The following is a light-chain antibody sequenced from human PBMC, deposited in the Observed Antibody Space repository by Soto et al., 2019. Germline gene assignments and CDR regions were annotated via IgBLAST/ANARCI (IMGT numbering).Light chain of an antibody. J-gene: IGKJ1*01. CDR2: KAS. V-gene: IGKV1-5*03. Sequence: DSQMTQSPSTLSAYVGDRVTITCRASQSISDWLAWYQQKPGKAPKLLIYKASSLESGVPSRFSGSGSGTEFTLTISSLQPDDFATYYCQQYNNLWTFGQGTKV. CDR1: QSISDW. CDR3: QQYNNLWT.